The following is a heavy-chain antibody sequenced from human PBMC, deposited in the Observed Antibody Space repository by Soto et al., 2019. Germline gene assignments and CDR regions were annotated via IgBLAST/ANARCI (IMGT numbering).Heavy chain of an antibody. CDR2: SDRTGRAI. V-gene: IGHV3-48*03. J-gene: IGHJ3*02. Sequence: EGKLVESGGDLVQPGGSLRLSCVPSGFSISNHEMDWVRQAPGKGLEWVSYSDRTGRAIYYADSVKDRFTIYRDNVTNTLYLKMHDLRAEDTDIYYWARGWIGDLNDAFDIWGQGTLGTVSS. CDR3: ARGWIGDLNDAFDI. CDR1: GFSISNHE. D-gene: IGHD2-2*03.